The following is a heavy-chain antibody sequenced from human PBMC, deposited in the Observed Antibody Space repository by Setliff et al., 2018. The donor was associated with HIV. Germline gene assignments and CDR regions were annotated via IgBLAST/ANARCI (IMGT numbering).Heavy chain of an antibody. CDR2: THASGKT. CDR3: ATLDPSGGNFLAY. CDR1: GGSISSHY. V-gene: IGHV4-4*09. D-gene: IGHD2-21*02. Sequence: SETLSLTCTVSGVSGGSISSHYWNWIRQPPGKGLEWIGYTHASGKTNYNPSLKSRVTISLDTSKMQFSLHLTSVTAADTAVYYCATLDPSGGNFLAYWGQGTLVTVPQ. J-gene: IGHJ4*02.